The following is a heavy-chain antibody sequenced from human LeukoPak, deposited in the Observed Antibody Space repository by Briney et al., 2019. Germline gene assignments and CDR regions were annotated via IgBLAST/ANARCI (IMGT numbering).Heavy chain of an antibody. CDR1: GGSISSYY. D-gene: IGHD3-3*01. V-gene: IGHV4-59*08. J-gene: IGHJ4*02. Sequence: SETLPLTCTVSGGSISSYYWSWIRQPPGKGLEWIGYIYYSGSTNYNPSLKSRVTISVDTSKNQFSLKLSSVTAADTAVYYCARQAIFGVVDYWGQGTLVTASS. CDR3: ARQAIFGVVDY. CDR2: IYYSGST.